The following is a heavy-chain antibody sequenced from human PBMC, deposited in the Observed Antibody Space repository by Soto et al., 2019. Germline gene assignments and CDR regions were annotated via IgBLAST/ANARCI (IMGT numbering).Heavy chain of an antibody. CDR3: ARDIYYDSSGYLTPGY. CDR1: GFTFSSYA. D-gene: IGHD3-22*01. Sequence: GGSLRLSCAASGFTFSSYAMHWVCQAPGKGLEWVAVISYDGSNKYYADSVKGRFTISRDNSKNTLYLQMNRLRAEDAAVYYCARDIYYDSSGYLTPGYWGQGTLVTVS. CDR2: ISYDGSNK. V-gene: IGHV3-30-3*01. J-gene: IGHJ4*02.